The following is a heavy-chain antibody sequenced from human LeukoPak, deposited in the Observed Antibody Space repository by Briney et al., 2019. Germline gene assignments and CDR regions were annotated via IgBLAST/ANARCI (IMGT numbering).Heavy chain of an antibody. D-gene: IGHD6-19*01. J-gene: IGHJ4*02. Sequence: GGSLRLSCAASGFNFDDYIMHWVRQAPGKGLEWVSLISYDGGSTFYAASVKGRFTIFRDNSKNSLYLQMNSLRTEDTALYYCAKGSGIAVAGRIDSWGQGTLVTVSS. CDR1: GFNFDDYI. CDR2: ISYDGGST. V-gene: IGHV3-43*01. CDR3: AKGSGIAVAGRIDS.